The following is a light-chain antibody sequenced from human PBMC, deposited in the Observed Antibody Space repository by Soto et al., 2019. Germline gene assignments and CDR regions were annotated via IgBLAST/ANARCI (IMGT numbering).Light chain of an antibody. CDR3: QSYDSSLYVV. Sequence: QSVLTQPPSVSGAPGQRVTISCTGSSSNIGAGYDVHWYQQLPGTAPKLLIYGNSNRPSGVPDRFSGSKSGTSAPLAITGLQAEDEADYYCQSYDSSLYVVFGGGTKVTVL. J-gene: IGLJ2*01. CDR2: GNS. CDR1: SSNIGAGYD. V-gene: IGLV1-40*01.